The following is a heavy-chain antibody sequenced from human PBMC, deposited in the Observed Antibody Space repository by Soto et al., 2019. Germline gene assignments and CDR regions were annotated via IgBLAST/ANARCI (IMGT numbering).Heavy chain of an antibody. CDR3: ARVERYCSGGSCLLDF. Sequence: GGSLGLSCAASGFTFSSHTMNWVRQAPGKGLEWVSSITSSSYIYYADSLRGRFTVSRDNAKNSLFLQVNSLRAEDTAVYYCARVERYCSGGSCLLDFWGQGTMVTVSS. V-gene: IGHV3-21*01. CDR2: ITSSSYI. CDR1: GFTFSSHT. D-gene: IGHD2-15*01. J-gene: IGHJ3*01.